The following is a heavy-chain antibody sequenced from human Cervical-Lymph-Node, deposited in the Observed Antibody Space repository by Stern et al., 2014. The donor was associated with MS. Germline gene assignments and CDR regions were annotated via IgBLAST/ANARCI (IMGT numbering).Heavy chain of an antibody. D-gene: IGHD6-13*01. CDR2: IVPIFGKA. J-gene: IGHJ6*02. CDR3: ARQGQQQLVPGDYYDGMDV. Sequence: VQLEESGAEVKKPGSSVKVSCKASGGTFSSYAISWVRQAPGQGLEWMGGIVPIFGKANSAQKFQGIVTITADAYTSTAYMELSSLRSEDTAVYYCARQGQQQLVPGDYYDGMDVWGQGTTVTVSS. CDR1: GGTFSSYA. V-gene: IGHV1-69*01.